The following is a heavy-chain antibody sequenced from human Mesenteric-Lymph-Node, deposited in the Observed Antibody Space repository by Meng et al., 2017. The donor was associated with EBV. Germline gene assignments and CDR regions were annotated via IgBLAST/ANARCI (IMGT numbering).Heavy chain of an antibody. CDR1: GYTFTYYY. D-gene: IGHD6-19*01. CDR3: AREGPDRAVEN. V-gene: IGHV1-69*01. CDR2: IIPLVGAA. J-gene: IGHJ4*02. Sequence: QIQLVQSGAEVKKPXSSVKVSCKASGYTFTYYYISWVRQAPGQGLEWMGGIIPLVGAANYAQRLQGRVTISADESTSTVYMELSSLTSEDTAVYYCAREGPDRAVENWGQGTLVTISS.